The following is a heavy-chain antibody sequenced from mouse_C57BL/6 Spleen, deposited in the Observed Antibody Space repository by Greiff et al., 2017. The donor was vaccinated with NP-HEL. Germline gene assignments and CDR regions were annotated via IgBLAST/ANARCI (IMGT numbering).Heavy chain of an antibody. J-gene: IGHJ4*01. CDR1: GYTFTSYN. V-gene: IGHV1-12*01. CDR2: IYPGNGDT. CDR3: ARCYYGYDDYAMDY. Sequence: LQQSGAELVRPGASVKMSCKASGYTFTSYNMHWVKQTPRQGLEWIGAIYPGNGDTSYNQKFKGKATLTVDKSSSTAYMQLSSLTSEDSAVYFCARCYYGYDDYAMDYWGQGTSVTVSS. D-gene: IGHD2-2*01.